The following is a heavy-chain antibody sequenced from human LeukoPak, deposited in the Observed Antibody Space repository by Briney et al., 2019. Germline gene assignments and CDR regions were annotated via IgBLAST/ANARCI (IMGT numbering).Heavy chain of an antibody. Sequence: GGSLGLSCSASGFTFSSYAMHWVRQAPGKGLEYVSAISSNGGSTYYADSVKGRFTISRDNSKNTLYLQMSSLRAEDTAVYYCVKTGYCSSTSCIGAFDIWGQGTMVTVSS. D-gene: IGHD2-2*03. V-gene: IGHV3-64D*06. CDR1: GFTFSSYA. J-gene: IGHJ3*02. CDR3: VKTGYCSSTSCIGAFDI. CDR2: ISSNGGST.